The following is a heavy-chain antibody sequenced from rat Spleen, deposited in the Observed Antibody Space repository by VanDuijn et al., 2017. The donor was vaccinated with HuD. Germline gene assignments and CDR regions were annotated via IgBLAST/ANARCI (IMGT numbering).Heavy chain of an antibody. V-gene: IGHV5-7*01. J-gene: IGHJ4*01. CDR3: ARHNSGYGVMDA. D-gene: IGHD4-3*01. CDR1: GFTFSDYN. CDR2: ISYDGNNT. Sequence: EVQLVESGGGLVQPGRSLKLSCAASGFTFSDYNMAWVRQAPKKGLEWVATISYDGNNTYYRDSVKGRFTISRDNAKSTLYLQMDSLRSEDTATYYCARHNSGYGVMDAWGQGASVTVSS.